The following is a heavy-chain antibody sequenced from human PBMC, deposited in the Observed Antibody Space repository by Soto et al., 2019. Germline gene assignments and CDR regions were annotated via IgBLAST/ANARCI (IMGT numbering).Heavy chain of an antibody. CDR3: ARMVVTASLDYFDY. Sequence: EVQLVESGGGLIQPGGSLRLSCAASGFTVSRTYMSWVRQTPRKGLEWVSVIYSNGDTYYADSVEGRLTMSRDDSKNTLYLQMNNLRAEDTAVYYCARMVVTASLDYFDYWGQGTLVTVAS. J-gene: IGHJ4*02. V-gene: IGHV3-53*01. D-gene: IGHD2-15*01. CDR2: IYSNGDT. CDR1: GFTVSRTY.